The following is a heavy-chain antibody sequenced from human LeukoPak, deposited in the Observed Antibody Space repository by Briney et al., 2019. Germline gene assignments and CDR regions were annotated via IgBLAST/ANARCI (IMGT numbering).Heavy chain of an antibody. V-gene: IGHV3-23*01. CDR2: ISGSGGST. CDR3: AKDTGSSGQEVYFDY. Sequence: PGGSLRLSCAAYGFTFSSYAMSWVRQAPGKGLEWVSAISGSGGSTYYADSVKGRFTISRDNSKNTLYLQMNSLRAEDTAVYYCAKDTGSSGQEVYFDYWGQGTLVTVSS. J-gene: IGHJ4*02. CDR1: GFTFSSYA. D-gene: IGHD3-22*01.